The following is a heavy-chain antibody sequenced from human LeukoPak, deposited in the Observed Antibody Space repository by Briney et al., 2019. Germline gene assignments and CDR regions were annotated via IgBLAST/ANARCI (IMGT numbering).Heavy chain of an antibody. CDR2: MKQDGSEK. CDR1: GFTFSRYW. D-gene: IGHD5-18*01. Sequence: PGGSLRVSCAASGFTFSRYWMNWFRQPPGKGLEWVANMKQDGSEKYYVDSVKGRFTISRDNAKNSLYLRMDSLRAEDTAVYYCARDPSRRYTYGYGDSWGQGTLVTVSS. J-gene: IGHJ4*02. CDR3: ARDPSRRYTYGYGDS. V-gene: IGHV3-7*01.